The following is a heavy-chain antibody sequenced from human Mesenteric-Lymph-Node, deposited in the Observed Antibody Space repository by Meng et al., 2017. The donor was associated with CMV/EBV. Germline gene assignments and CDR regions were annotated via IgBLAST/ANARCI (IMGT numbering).Heavy chain of an antibody. D-gene: IGHD3-3*01. CDR3: ARILPNYDFWSGYYPLDY. V-gene: IGHV3-7*01. CDR1: GFTFSTYG. CDR2: IKQDGSEK. Sequence: GGSLRLSCAASGFTFSTYGMHWVRQGPGKGLEWVANIKQDGSEKYYVDSVKGRFTISRDNAKNSLDLQMNSLRAEVTAVYYCARILPNYDFWSGYYPLDYWGQGTLVTVSS. J-gene: IGHJ4*02.